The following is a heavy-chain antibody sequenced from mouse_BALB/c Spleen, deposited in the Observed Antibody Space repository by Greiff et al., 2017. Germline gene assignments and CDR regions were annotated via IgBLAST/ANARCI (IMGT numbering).Heavy chain of an antibody. J-gene: IGHJ3*01. CDR2: ISYSGST. D-gene: IGHD2-1*01. V-gene: IGHV3-2*02. CDR3: AREGVYGNYGLFAY. Sequence: EVKLQESGPGLVKPSQSLSLTCTVTGYSITSDYAWNWIRQFPGNKLEWMGYISYSGSTSYNPSLKSRISITRDTSKNQFFLQLNSVTTEDTATYYCAREGVYGNYGLFAYWGQGTLVTVSA. CDR1: GYSITSDYA.